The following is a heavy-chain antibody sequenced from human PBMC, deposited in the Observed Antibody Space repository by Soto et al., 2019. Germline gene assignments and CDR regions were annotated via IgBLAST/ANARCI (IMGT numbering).Heavy chain of an antibody. D-gene: IGHD6-19*01. CDR1: GYTFTSYG. J-gene: IGHJ4*02. V-gene: IGHV1-18*04. CDR3: ARDPHRSGGYLGGSFDY. Sequence: QVQLVQSGAEVKKPGASVKVSCKASGYTFTSYGISWVRQAPGQGLEWMGWISAYNGNTNYAQKLQGRVTMTTDTSTSKAYMGLRSLRSDDTAVYYCARDPHRSGGYLGGSFDYWGQGTLVTVSS. CDR2: ISAYNGNT.